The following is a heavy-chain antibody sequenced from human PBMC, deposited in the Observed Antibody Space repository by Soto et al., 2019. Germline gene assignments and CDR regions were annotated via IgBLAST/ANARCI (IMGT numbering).Heavy chain of an antibody. CDR1: GFTFSKHL. CDR2: FAGNFVTL. CDR3: VREGRLGVEGFDV. Sequence: EVQLLESGGGLVQPGGSLTLSCAASGFTFSKHLIHWVRQAPGEGLEWVSGFAGNFVTLLYADSVKGRFTISRDNSKNTSDLQMNNLRAEDTAIYYCVREGRLGVEGFDVWGQGRLVTVSS. J-gene: IGHJ4*02. D-gene: IGHD1-26*01. V-gene: IGHV3-23*01.